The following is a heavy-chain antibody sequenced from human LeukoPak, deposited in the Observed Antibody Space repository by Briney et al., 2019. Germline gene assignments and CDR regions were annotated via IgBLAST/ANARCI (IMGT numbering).Heavy chain of an antibody. V-gene: IGHV3-21*01. CDR3: ARDCAPFCSGGRCYSSGAFDI. D-gene: IGHD2-15*01. J-gene: IGHJ3*02. CDR2: ICSGRSYL. Sequence: GGSLRLSCAASGFTFASFAMNWVRQAPGKGLEWVSSICSGRSYLEYADSGKGRLTISRDNAKISLYLQMNSLRAEDTAVYYCARDCAPFCSGGRCYSSGAFDIWGQGTMVTVSS. CDR1: GFTFASFA.